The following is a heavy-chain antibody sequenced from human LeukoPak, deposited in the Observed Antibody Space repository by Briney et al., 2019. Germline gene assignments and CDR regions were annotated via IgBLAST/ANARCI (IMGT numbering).Heavy chain of an antibody. D-gene: IGHD2-21*01. CDR1: GYSFTDYY. J-gene: IGHJ4*02. CDR3: ARADGLHGGPYLIGP. V-gene: IGHV1-2*02. Sequence: ASVKVSCKTSGYSFTDYYMHWVRQAPGQGLEWMGWVNLNSGGTSSAQKFQGRVTMTRDTYINTVYMEVRWLTCDDRAIYCCARADGLHGGPYLIGPWGQGTLVTVSS. CDR2: VNLNSGGT.